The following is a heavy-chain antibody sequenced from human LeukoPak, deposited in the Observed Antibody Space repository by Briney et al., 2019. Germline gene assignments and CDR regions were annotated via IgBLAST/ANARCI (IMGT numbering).Heavy chain of an antibody. D-gene: IGHD5-18*01. V-gene: IGHV5-51*01. J-gene: IGHJ6*02. Sequence: GESLKISCKGSGYSFTSYWIGWVRQMPGKGLGWMGIIYPGDSDTRYSPSFQGQVTISADKSISTAYLQWSSLKASDTAMYYCARIDGGYSYGYYYYGMDVWGQGTTVTVSS. CDR3: ARIDGGYSYGYYYYGMDV. CDR2: IYPGDSDT. CDR1: GYSFTSYW.